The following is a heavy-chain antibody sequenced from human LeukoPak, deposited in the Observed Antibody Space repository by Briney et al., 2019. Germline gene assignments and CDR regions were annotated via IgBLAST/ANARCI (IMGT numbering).Heavy chain of an antibody. V-gene: IGHV3-23*01. CDR1: GFTFSTYA. Sequence: GGSLRLSCAASGFTFSTYAMNWVRQAPGKGLEWVSTISISGVSAYYADSVKGRFTISRDNSKNTEYLQMSSLRAEDTAVYYCAKNDGGPFDFWGQGTLVTVSS. D-gene: IGHD1-1*01. CDR3: AKNDGGPFDF. J-gene: IGHJ5*01. CDR2: ISISGVSA.